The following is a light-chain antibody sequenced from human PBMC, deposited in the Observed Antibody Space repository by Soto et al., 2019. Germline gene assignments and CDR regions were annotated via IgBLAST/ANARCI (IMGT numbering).Light chain of an antibody. CDR2: AAS. V-gene: IGKV3-15*01. J-gene: IGKJ1*01. Sequence: EIVMTQSPATLSVSPGERATLSCRASQSVGTNLAWYQQKPGQAPRLLIYAASTRATGIPARFSGSESGTDFTLTISSLQSEDFAVYYCQQYNNWPQTFGQGTKVEIK. CDR3: QQYNNWPQT. CDR1: QSVGTN.